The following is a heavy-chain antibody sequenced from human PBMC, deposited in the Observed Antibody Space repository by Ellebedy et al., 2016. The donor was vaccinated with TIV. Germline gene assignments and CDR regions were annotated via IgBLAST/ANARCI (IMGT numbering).Heavy chain of an antibody. D-gene: IGHD6-19*01. V-gene: IGHV3-23*01. CDR1: GFTFSSYA. J-gene: IGHJ4*02. CDR3: AKDVASATYLFDY. Sequence: PGGSLRLSCAASGFTFSSYAMSWVRQAPGKGLEWVSTITTSGCGTYYADSVKGRFTISRDNSKNTLYLQMNSLRAEDTAAYYCAKDVASATYLFDYWGQGTLVTVSS. CDR2: ITTSGCGT.